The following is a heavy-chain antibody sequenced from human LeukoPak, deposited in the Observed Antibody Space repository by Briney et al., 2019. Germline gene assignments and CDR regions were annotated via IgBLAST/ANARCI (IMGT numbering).Heavy chain of an antibody. CDR1: GFTFSSYW. D-gene: IGHD6-13*01. Sequence: GGSLRLSCAASGFTFSSYWMSWVRQAPGKGLEWVANIKQDGSEKYYVDSVKGRFTISRDNAKNSLYLQMNSLRAEDTAVYYCARMIAAAGTEYFDLWGRGTLVTVSS. J-gene: IGHJ2*01. CDR3: ARMIAAAGTEYFDL. CDR2: IKQDGSEK. V-gene: IGHV3-7*01.